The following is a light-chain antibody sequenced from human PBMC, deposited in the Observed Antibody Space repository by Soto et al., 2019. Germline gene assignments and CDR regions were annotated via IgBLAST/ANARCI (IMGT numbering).Light chain of an antibody. Sequence: QSVLTQPPSASGTPGQRVTISCSGSSSNIGSNPVNWYQQLPGTAPKLLIYSNNQWPSGVPDRFSGSKSGTSASLAISGLQSEDEADYYCAAWDDSLNGYVFGTGTKLTVL. V-gene: IGLV1-44*01. J-gene: IGLJ1*01. CDR3: AAWDDSLNGYV. CDR2: SNN. CDR1: SSNIGSNP.